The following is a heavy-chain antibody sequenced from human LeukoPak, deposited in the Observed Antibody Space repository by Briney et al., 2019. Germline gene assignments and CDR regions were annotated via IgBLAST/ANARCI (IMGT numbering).Heavy chain of an antibody. D-gene: IGHD2/OR15-2a*01. V-gene: IGHV3-74*01. J-gene: IGHJ6*03. Sequence: GGSLRLSCAASGFSFSVYWMHWVRQAPGKGPVWVSRIKTDGSITDYADFVKGRFTISRDNSKNTLYLQMNSLRAGDTAVYYCAKYSDRYYSYYYMDVWGKGTTVTVSS. CDR1: GFSFSVYW. CDR3: AKYSDRYYSYYYMDV. CDR2: IKTDGSIT.